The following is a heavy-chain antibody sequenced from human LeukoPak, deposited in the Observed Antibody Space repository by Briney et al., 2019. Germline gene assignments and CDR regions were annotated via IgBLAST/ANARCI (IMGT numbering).Heavy chain of an antibody. J-gene: IGHJ4*02. Sequence: GRSLRLSCAASGFTFSSYAMSWVRQAPGKGLEWVSTISGSGSSTYYADSVTGRFTISRDNSKNTLSLQMNSLRAEDTALYYCAKTWVMVAATPNFDYWGQGTQVTVSS. CDR2: ISGSGSST. CDR1: GFTFSSYA. D-gene: IGHD2-15*01. CDR3: AKTWVMVAATPNFDY. V-gene: IGHV3-23*01.